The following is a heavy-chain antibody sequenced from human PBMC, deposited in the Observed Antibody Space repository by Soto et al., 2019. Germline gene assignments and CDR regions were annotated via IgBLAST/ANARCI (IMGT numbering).Heavy chain of an antibody. CDR3: AREGNLGRWLQPLDF. J-gene: IGHJ4*02. CDR2: IHYNGNT. D-gene: IGHD5-12*01. Sequence: KSGPTLVNPTQTLTLTCTFSGFSLSTSGVGVGWIRQPPGKGLEWIGNIHYNGNTKYSPSLKSRVTMSVDTSKNHFSLRLIFVTAADTAIYFCAREGNLGRWLQPLDFWGQGT. CDR1: GFSLSTSGVG. V-gene: IGHV4-61*03.